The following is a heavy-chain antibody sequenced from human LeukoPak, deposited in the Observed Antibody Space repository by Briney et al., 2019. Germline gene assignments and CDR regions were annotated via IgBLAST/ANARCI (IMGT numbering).Heavy chain of an antibody. Sequence: PGGSLRLSCAASGFTFSSYEMNWVRQAPGKGLEWVSSITSSSSYIYYADSVMGRFTISRDNANNSLYLQMNSLRAEDTAVYYCARENFLGLSIAAQDYYYYYYMDVWGKGTTVTVSS. J-gene: IGHJ6*03. CDR1: GFTFSSYE. CDR3: ARENFLGLSIAAQDYYYYYYMDV. V-gene: IGHV3-21*01. D-gene: IGHD6-6*01. CDR2: ITSSSSYI.